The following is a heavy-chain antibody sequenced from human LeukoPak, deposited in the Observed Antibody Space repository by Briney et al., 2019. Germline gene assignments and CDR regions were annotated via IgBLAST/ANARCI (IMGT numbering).Heavy chain of an antibody. Sequence: EAGGSLRLSCAASGFTFSSYAMSWVRQAPGKGLEWVSTISGSGGGGSTYYADSVKGRFTISRDNSKNTQYLQMSSLRADDTAVYYCAREGWITVIEVIIKGLDYWGQGTLVTVSS. V-gene: IGHV3-23*01. CDR2: ISGSGGGGST. CDR3: AREGWITVIEVIIKGLDY. J-gene: IGHJ4*02. D-gene: IGHD3-22*01. CDR1: GFTFSSYA.